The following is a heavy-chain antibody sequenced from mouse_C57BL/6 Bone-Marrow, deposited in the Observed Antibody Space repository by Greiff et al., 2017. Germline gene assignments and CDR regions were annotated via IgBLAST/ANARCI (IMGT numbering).Heavy chain of an antibody. CDR2: IYPENGDT. J-gene: IGHJ4*01. V-gene: IGHV14-4*01. CDR3: TQAYYSNYPY. Sequence: EVQLQQPGAELVRPGASVKLSCTASGFNIKDDYMHWVKQRPEQGLEWIGWIYPENGDTEYAAKFQGKATMTADTSSNPAYRQLSSLTSEDTAGYYCTQAYYSNYPYWGTGTSVTVSS. D-gene: IGHD2-5*01. CDR1: GFNIKDDY.